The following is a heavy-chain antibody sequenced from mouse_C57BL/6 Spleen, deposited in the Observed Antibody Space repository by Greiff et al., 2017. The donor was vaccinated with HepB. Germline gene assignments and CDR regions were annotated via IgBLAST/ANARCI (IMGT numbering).Heavy chain of an antibody. J-gene: IGHJ2*01. CDR2: INPYNGDT. CDR1: GYSFTGYF. Sequence: VQLQQSGPELVKPGDSVKISCKASGYSFTGYFMNWVMQSHGKSLEWIGRINPYNGDTFYNQKFKGKATLTVDKSSSTAHMELRSLPSEDSAVYYCARSNYGSSGVDYFDYWGQGTTLTVSS. CDR3: ARSNYGSSGVDYFDY. V-gene: IGHV1-20*01. D-gene: IGHD1-1*01.